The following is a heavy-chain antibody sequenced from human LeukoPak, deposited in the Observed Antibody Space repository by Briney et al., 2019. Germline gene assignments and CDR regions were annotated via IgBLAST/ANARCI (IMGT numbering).Heavy chain of an antibody. V-gene: IGHV3-23*01. Sequence: TGGSVRLSCAASGFTFSVAAMTRVRQAPGKGLEWVSLIGASGESTYYADSVKGRFTISRDNSKNTLSLQMNSLRVEDTAMYFCAKDIQLSTWGLGTMVTVSS. D-gene: IGHD5-24*01. CDR2: IGASGEST. CDR3: AKDIQLST. J-gene: IGHJ3*01. CDR1: GFTFSVAA.